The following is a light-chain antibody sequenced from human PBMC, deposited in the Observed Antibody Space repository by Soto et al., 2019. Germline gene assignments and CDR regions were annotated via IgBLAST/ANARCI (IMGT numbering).Light chain of an antibody. CDR2: DAS. Sequence: EIVLTQSPATLSLSPGERATVSCRASQSVYNYLAWYQQKPGQTPRLLIYDASNRATGIPARFSGSGFGTDFTLTISSLEPEDFAVYYCQQRSIWPITFGQGTRLEIK. J-gene: IGKJ5*01. CDR3: QQRSIWPIT. CDR1: QSVYNY. V-gene: IGKV3-11*01.